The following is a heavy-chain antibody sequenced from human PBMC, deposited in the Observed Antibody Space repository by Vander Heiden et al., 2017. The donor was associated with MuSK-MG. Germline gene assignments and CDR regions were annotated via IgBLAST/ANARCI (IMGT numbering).Heavy chain of an antibody. CDR2: IYPGDSDT. CDR1: GYSFTTYW. J-gene: IGHJ5*02. V-gene: IGHV5-51*01. D-gene: IGHD3-10*01. CDR3: ARLSDYSGSYVYNWFDP. Sequence: EVQLVQSGAEVKKPGESLKISCKGSGYSFTTYWIGWVRQMPGKGLEWMGIIYPGDSDTRYSPSFQGQVTISADKSISTAYLQWSSLKASDTAMYYCARLSDYSGSYVYNWFDPWGQGTMVTVYS.